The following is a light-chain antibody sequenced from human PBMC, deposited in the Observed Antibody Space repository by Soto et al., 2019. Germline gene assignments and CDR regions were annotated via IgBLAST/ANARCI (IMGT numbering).Light chain of an antibody. CDR2: GAS. V-gene: IGKV3-15*01. CDR3: QQYYKWPYT. CDR1: QSVSRY. Sequence: EIALTQSPATPSLSPGERATLPCRASQSVSRYLAWYQQKPGQAHRLLIYGASTRATGIPARFSGSGSGTEFTLTISSLQSEDFAVYYCQQYYKWPYTFGGGTKVDI. J-gene: IGKJ4*01.